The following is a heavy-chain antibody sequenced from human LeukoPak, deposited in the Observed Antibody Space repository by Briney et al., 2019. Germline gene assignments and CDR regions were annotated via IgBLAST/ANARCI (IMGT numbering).Heavy chain of an antibody. D-gene: IGHD1-26*01. CDR2: ISYDGSNK. V-gene: IGHV3-30*04. Sequence: GGSLRLSCAASGFTFSSYAMHWVRQAPGKGLEWMAVISYDGSNKYYADSVKGRFTISRDNSKNTLYLQMNSLRAEDTAVYYCARAQWELHPDFDYWGQGTLVTVSS. J-gene: IGHJ4*02. CDR3: ARAQWELHPDFDY. CDR1: GFTFSSYA.